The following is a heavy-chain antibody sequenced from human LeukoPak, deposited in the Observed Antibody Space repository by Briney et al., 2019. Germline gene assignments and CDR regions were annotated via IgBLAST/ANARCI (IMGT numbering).Heavy chain of an antibody. CDR3: ARDYGSGITIFGVVPTAVDY. CDR2: ISSSSSYI. J-gene: IGHJ4*02. V-gene: IGHV3-21*01. D-gene: IGHD3-3*01. Sequence: ETLSLTCTVSGGSISSSSYYWGWIRQPPGKGLEWVSSISSSSSYIYYADSVKGRFTISRDNAKNSLYLQMNSLRAEDTAVYYCARDYGSGITIFGVVPTAVDYWGQGTLVTVSS. CDR1: GGSISSSS.